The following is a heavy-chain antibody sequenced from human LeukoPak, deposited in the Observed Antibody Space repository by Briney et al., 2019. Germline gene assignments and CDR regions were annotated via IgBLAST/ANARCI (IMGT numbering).Heavy chain of an antibody. J-gene: IGHJ6*02. D-gene: IGHD2-2*01. CDR3: ARGLLGYCSSTSCQYYYYYYGMDV. Sequence: SETLSLTCTVSGGSISSYYWSWIRQPAGKGLEWIGRIYTSGSTNYNPSLKSRVTMSVDTSKNQFSLKLSSVTAADTAVYYCARGLLGYCSSTSCQYYYYYYGMDVWGQGTTVTVSS. V-gene: IGHV4-4*07. CDR2: IYTSGST. CDR1: GGSISSYY.